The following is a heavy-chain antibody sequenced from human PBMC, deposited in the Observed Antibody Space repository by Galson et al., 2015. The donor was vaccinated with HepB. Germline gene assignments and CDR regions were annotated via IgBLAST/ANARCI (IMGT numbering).Heavy chain of an antibody. Sequence: SLRLSCAGSGFTFSNAWMNWVRQARGKGLEWVGRVKSKAAGGSTDYSAPVKGRFIVSRDDSKNMFYLQMNSLKTEDTAVYFCTPGTPPNWVFDYWGQGVLVTVSS. V-gene: IGHV3-15*01. CDR3: TPGTPPNWVFDY. D-gene: IGHD1-14*01. CDR1: GFTFSNAW. J-gene: IGHJ4*02. CDR2: VKSKAAGGST.